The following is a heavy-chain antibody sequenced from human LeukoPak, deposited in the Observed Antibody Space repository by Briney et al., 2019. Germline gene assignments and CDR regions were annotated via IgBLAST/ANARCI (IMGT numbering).Heavy chain of an antibody. V-gene: IGHV4-39*01. CDR2: VYYSGST. CDR3: ARQPGGYSGPFDY. CDR1: GGSISSSSYY. J-gene: IGHJ4*02. D-gene: IGHD5-12*01. Sequence: ASETLSLTCSVSGGSISSSSYYWGWIRQPPGKGREWVASVYYSGSTYYNPSLESRVTMSVDTSKNQFSLKLSSVTAADTAVYYCARQPGGYSGPFDYWGQGTLVTVSS.